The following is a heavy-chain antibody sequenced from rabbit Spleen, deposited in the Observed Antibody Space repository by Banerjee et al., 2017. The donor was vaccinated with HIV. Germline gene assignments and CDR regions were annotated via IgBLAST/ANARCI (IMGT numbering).Heavy chain of an antibody. CDR3: AREVLYAAYAGFGDATMYYFDL. J-gene: IGHJ4*01. Sequence: QSLEESGGGLVKPGASLTLTCKASGFSFSNDYDMCWVRQAPGKGLEWIACIYAGSSGSTYYASWAKGRFSISKTSSTTVTLQMTSLTAADTATYFCAREVLYAAYAGFGDATMYYFDLWGPGTLVTVS. CDR2: IYAGSSGST. D-gene: IGHD5-1*01. CDR1: GFSFSNDYD. V-gene: IGHV1S40*01.